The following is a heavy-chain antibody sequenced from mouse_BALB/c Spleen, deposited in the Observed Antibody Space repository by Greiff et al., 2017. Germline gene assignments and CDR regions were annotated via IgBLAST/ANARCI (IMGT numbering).Heavy chain of an antibody. Sequence: QVQLQQSGAELVRPGTSVKISCKASGYTFTNYWLGWVKQRPGHGLEWIGDIYPGGGYTNYNEKFKGKATLTADTSSSTAYMQLSSLTSEDSAVYFCARGYYRYDFFDYWGQGTTLTVSS. J-gene: IGHJ2*01. D-gene: IGHD2-14*01. V-gene: IGHV1-63*02. CDR1: GYTFTNYW. CDR3: ARGYYRYDFFDY. CDR2: IYPGGGYT.